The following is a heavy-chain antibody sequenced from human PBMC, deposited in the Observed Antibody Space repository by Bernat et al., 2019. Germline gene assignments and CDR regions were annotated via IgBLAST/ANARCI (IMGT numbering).Heavy chain of an antibody. D-gene: IGHD2-2*02. V-gene: IGHV1-2*04. Sequence: QVQLVQSGAEVKKPGASVKVSCKASGYTFTGYYMHWVRQAPGQGLEWMGWINPNSGGTNYAQKFQGWVTMTRDTCISTAYMELSRLRSDDTAVYYCARGYCSSTSCYTPYYFDYWGQGTLVTVSS. CDR3: ARGYCSSTSCYTPYYFDY. CDR2: INPNSGGT. J-gene: IGHJ4*02. CDR1: GYTFTGYY.